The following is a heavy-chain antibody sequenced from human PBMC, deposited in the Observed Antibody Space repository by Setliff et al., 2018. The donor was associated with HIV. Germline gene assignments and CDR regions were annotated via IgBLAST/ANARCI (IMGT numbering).Heavy chain of an antibody. V-gene: IGHV1-69*13. CDR1: GYTFSDHY. D-gene: IGHD1-26*01. CDR3: ARGGHYSGSYLPRDYYMDV. Sequence: SVKVSCKVSGYTFSDHYMHWVKQAPGQGLEWMGGIIRIFGSTKYAQKFLGRVIITADESTNTVEMDLSSLGSEDTAVYYCARGGHYSGSYLPRDYYMDVWGKGTTVTVSS. CDR2: IIRIFGST. J-gene: IGHJ6*03.